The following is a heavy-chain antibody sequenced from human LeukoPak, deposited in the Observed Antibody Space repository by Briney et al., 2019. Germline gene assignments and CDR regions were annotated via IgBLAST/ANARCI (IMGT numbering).Heavy chain of an antibody. V-gene: IGHV3-23*01. CDR1: GFTFSSYS. CDR2: ISDSGGST. J-gene: IGHJ3*02. CDR3: AKDPHGRYYDSSGGAFDI. D-gene: IGHD3-22*01. Sequence: GGSLRLSCAASGFTFSSYSMNWVRQAPGKRLEWVSSISDSGGSTYYADSVKGRFTFSRDNSKNTLYLQMNCLRAEDTAVYYCAKDPHGRYYDSSGGAFDIWGQGTMVTVSS.